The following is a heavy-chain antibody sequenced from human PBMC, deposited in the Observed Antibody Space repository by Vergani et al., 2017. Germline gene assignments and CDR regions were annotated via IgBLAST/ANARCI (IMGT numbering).Heavy chain of an antibody. D-gene: IGHD1-26*01. CDR2: LPGGGGST. CDR1: GFTFSTYA. J-gene: IGHJ4*02. CDR3: VKDAGGYGNFFDS. Sequence: EVQLLESGGSLKQPGGSVRLSCAASGFTFSTYAMHWVRQAPGKGLEWVSALPGGGGSTYYADSCKGRFIISRDNSRDTLYLQMNSLRPEDPGTYYCVKDAGGYGNFFDSGGQGTLVTVSS. V-gene: IGHV3-23*01.